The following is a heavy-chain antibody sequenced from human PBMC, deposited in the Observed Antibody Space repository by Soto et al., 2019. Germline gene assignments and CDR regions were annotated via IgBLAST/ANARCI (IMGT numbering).Heavy chain of an antibody. Sequence: QVQLVQSGAEVKEPGSSVNVSCKTSGGTFGNTAVTWVRQVPGQGLEWIGGIVPLFGTANYAQKFRGRVMSTAGESTSTASMDLSSLRSDDTAIYYCARDGDPGYSFWSGPLGGGRFDPWGQGTLVTVSS. J-gene: IGHJ5*02. CDR3: ARDGDPGYSFWSGPLGGGRFDP. CDR2: IVPLFGTA. V-gene: IGHV1-69*12. CDR1: GGTFGNTA. D-gene: IGHD3-3*01.